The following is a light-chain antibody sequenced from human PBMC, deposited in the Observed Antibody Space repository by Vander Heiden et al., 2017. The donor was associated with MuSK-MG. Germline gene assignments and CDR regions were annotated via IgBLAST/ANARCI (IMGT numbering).Light chain of an antibody. CDR3: RQDDHLPYT. Sequence: EIHMTQFPPSRSASVGDRVTITCQASQDISNYLNCYQQKPGKAPKLLIYDTSNLETGVPSRFRESGSVTDFTFTISSLQPEDVATYYCRQDDHLPYTFGQGTKMEIK. J-gene: IGKJ2*01. CDR1: QDISNY. V-gene: IGKV1-33*01. CDR2: DTS.